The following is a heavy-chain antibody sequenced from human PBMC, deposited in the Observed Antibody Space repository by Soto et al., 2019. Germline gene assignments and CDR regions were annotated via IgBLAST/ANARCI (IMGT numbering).Heavy chain of an antibody. V-gene: IGHV4-31*03. CDR3: ARVRRFEYWFDP. CDR2: IYYSGST. Sequence: ASGTLSPTCPFSCCSIRRGGYYLGWVRQHPGKGLEWIGYIYYSGSTYYNPSLKSRVTISVDTSKNQFSLKLSSVTAADTAVYYCARVRRFEYWFDPWGQGTLVTVSS. J-gene: IGHJ5*02. D-gene: IGHD3-3*01. CDR1: CCSIRRGGYY.